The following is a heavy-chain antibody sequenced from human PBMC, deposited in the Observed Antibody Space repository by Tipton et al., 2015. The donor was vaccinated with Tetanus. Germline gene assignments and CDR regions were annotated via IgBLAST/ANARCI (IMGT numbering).Heavy chain of an antibody. Sequence: SLRLSCAASGFTFSNYAMHWVRQAPGKGLEWVAVISYHGTKTYYADSVRDRFTISRDSSKNTLYLQVNSLRAEDTAVYYCARDDDNGDCNLDYWGQGTLVTVSS. D-gene: IGHD2-21*02. CDR2: ISYHGTKT. V-gene: IGHV3-30-3*01. CDR3: ARDDDNGDCNLDY. CDR1: GFTFSNYA. J-gene: IGHJ4*02.